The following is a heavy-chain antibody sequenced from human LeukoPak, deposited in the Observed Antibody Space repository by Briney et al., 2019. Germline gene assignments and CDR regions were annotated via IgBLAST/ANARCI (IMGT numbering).Heavy chain of an antibody. V-gene: IGHV1-2*02. J-gene: IGHJ3*02. D-gene: IGHD2-2*02. Sequence: ASVKVSCKASGYTFTGYYMHWVRQAPGQGLEWMGWINPNSGGTNYAQKFQGRVTMTRDTSISTAYMGLSRLRSDDTAVYYCAGEYCSSTSCYKAFDIWGQGTMVTVSS. CDR2: INPNSGGT. CDR1: GYTFTGYY. CDR3: AGEYCSSTSCYKAFDI.